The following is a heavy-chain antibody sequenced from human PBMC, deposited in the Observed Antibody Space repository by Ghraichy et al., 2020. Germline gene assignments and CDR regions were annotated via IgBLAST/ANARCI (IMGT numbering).Heavy chain of an antibody. CDR1: GFNFSIYS. CDR2: ISSISEYI. J-gene: IGHJ4*02. D-gene: IGHD2-2*01. Sequence: GGSLRLSCAASGFNFSIYSMIWVRQAPGKGLEWVSSISSISEYIYYADSVKGRFTISRDNAKKSLYLQMNSLRAEDTAVYYCAREDCSSISCFAKDPDYWGQGTLFTVSS. CDR3: AREDCSSISCFAKDPDY. V-gene: IGHV3-21*01.